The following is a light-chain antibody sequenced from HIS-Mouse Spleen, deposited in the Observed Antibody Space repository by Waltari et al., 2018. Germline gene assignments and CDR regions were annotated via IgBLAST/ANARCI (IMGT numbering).Light chain of an antibody. Sequence: QTVVTQEPSLTVSPGGTVTLTCASSTGAVTSGYYPNWFQQKPGQAPRALIYSTRHKHSWTPARFSGSLLGGKAALTLSGVQPEDEAEYYCLLYYGGALVFGGGTKLTVL. CDR3: LLYYGGALV. CDR1: TGAVTSGYY. J-gene: IGLJ2*01. V-gene: IGLV7-43*01. CDR2: STR.